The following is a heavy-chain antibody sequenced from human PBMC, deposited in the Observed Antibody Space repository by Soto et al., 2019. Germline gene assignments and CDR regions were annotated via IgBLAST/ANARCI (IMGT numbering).Heavy chain of an antibody. CDR1: GFTFSSYG. CDR2: ISYDGSNK. CDR3: AKDQHWGYSDY. D-gene: IGHD7-27*01. Sequence: PGGSLRLSCAASGFTFSSYGMHWVRQAPGKGLEWVAVISYDGSNKYYADSVKGRFTISRDNSKNTLYLQMNSLRAEDTAVYYCAKDQHWGYSDYWGQGTLVTVSS. V-gene: IGHV3-30*18. J-gene: IGHJ4*02.